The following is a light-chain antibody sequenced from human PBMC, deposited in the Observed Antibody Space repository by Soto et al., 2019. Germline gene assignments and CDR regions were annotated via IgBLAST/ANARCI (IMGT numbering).Light chain of an antibody. V-gene: IGKV1-5*03. CDR2: KAS. CDR1: QSISNY. Sequence: DIQMTQSPSSLSASVGDRVTITCRASQSISNYLNWYQQKPGKAPKLLIYKASTLKSGVPSRFSGSGSGTEFTLTISSLQPDDFATYYCQHYNSYSEEFGQGTKVAIK. CDR3: QHYNSYSEE. J-gene: IGKJ1*01.